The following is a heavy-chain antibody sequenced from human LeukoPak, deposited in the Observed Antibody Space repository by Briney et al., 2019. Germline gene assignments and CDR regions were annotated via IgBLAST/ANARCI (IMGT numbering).Heavy chain of an antibody. J-gene: IGHJ6*02. V-gene: IGHV1-18*01. CDR1: GYTFTNYG. Sequence: GASVTVSCKASGYTFTNYGISWVRQAPGQGLEWMGWISGFNGNTNYGQKVQGRVTMTTDTSSITAYMELRSLRSDDTAVYYCARMVRGVPYYYGMDVWGQGTTVTVSS. D-gene: IGHD3-10*01. CDR3: ARMVRGVPYYYGMDV. CDR2: ISGFNGNT.